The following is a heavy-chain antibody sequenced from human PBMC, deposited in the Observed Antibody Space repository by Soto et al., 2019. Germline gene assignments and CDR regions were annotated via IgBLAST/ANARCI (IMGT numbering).Heavy chain of an antibody. D-gene: IGHD7-27*01. CDR1: VFPFSSYW. J-gene: IGHJ4*02. V-gene: IGHV3-74*01. Sequence: PGGSLRLSCAASVFPFSSYWMHWVRQAPGKGLVWVSRINSDGSSTFYADSVKGRFTISRDNAKNTLYLQMNSLRAEDTAVYYCASSLLTPFDYWGQGTLVTVSS. CDR3: ASSLLTPFDY. CDR2: INSDGSST.